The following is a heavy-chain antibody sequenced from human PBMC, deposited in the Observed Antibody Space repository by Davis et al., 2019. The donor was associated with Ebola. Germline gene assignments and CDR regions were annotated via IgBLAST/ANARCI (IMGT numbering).Heavy chain of an antibody. V-gene: IGHV3-53*01. D-gene: IGHD6-13*01. Sequence: PGGSLRPSCAASGFTVSSNYMSWVRQAPGKGLEWVSVIYSGGSTYYADSVKGRFTISRDSSRNTLYLQMNSLRADDTATYYCTRGRGGSSWELYWGRGTLVAVSS. CDR3: TRGRGGSSWELY. CDR1: GFTVSSNY. CDR2: IYSGGST. J-gene: IGHJ4*02.